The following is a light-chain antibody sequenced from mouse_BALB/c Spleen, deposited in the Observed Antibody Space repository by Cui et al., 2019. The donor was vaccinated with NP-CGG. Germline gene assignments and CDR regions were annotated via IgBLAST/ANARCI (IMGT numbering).Light chain of an antibody. J-gene: IGLJ1*01. CDR3: ALWYSNHWV. CDR1: TGAVTFINY. CDR2: GTN. Sequence: QAVVTQESALTTSPGEAVTLTCRSSTGAVTFINYANWVQEKPDHLFTGLIGGTNNRAPGVPARFSGSLIGDKAALTITGAQTEDEAIYFCALWYSNHWVFGGGTKLTVL. V-gene: IGLV1*01.